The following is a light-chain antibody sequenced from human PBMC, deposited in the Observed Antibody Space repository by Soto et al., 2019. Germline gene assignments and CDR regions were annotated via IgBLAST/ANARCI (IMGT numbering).Light chain of an antibody. V-gene: IGLV2-8*01. CDR3: SSYACSNSFI. Sequence: QSALAQPPSASGFPGQSVTISCAGTSSDVGDYDYVSWYQQHPGKAPQLVIYEVTKRPSGIPDRVSASKSGNTASLTFSGLRAEDEADYYCSSYACSNSFIFGSGTKVTVL. CDR1: SSDVGDYDY. J-gene: IGLJ1*01. CDR2: EVT.